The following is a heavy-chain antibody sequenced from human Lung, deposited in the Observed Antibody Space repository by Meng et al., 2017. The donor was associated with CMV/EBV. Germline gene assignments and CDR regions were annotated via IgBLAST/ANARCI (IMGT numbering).Heavy chain of an antibody. D-gene: IGHD6-19*01. J-gene: IGHJ4*02. V-gene: IGHV6-1*01. CDR3: AGGGGYTSGWDDY. Sequence: GSVSSVSAAWTWIRQSTSRGLEWLGKTYYRSKWYNDYAESVKGRITIYADTSKNQFSLQLISVTPEDTAVYYCAGGGGYTSGWDDYWGQGTLVTVSS. CDR1: GSVSSVSAA. CDR2: TYYRSKWYN.